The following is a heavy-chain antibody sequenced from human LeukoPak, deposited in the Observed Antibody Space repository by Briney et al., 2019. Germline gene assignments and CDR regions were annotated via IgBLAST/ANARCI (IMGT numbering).Heavy chain of an antibody. J-gene: IGHJ4*02. CDR1: GGSFSSYY. V-gene: IGHV4-34*01. Sequence: SETLSLTCAVYGGSFSSYYWSWVRQPPGKGLEWTGEITHTGSTNYNPSLKSRVTISIDTSKNQFSLKLSSVAAADTAVYYCAPIYGDYSDFDSWGQGTLVTVSS. CDR2: ITHTGST. D-gene: IGHD4-17*01. CDR3: APIYGDYSDFDS.